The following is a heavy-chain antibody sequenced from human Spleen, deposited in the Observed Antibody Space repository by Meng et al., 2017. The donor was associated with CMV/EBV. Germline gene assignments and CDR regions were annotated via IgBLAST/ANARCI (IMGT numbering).Heavy chain of an antibody. D-gene: IGHD6-13*01. CDR3: ARGLRSSHWYGDP. Sequence: AASVFTFSNEAMHWAGQAAGKGLQWLAIISYSGSNKYYADSVKGRSTISRDNSKDTLYLEINSLTPEDTAVYYCARGLRSSHWYGDPWGQGTLVTVSS. CDR2: ISYSGSNK. CDR1: VFTFSNEA. V-gene: IGHV3-30*04. J-gene: IGHJ5*02.